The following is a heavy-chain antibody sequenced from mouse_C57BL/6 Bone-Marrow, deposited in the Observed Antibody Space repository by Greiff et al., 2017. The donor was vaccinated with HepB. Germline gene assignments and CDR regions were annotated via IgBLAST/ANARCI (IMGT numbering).Heavy chain of an antibody. Sequence: QVQLKEPGAELVKPGASVKMSCKASGYTFTSYWITWVKQRPGQGLEWIGDIYPGSGSTNYNEKFKSKATLTVDTSSSTAYMQLSSLTSEDSAVYYCAREEYGNFLYYYAMDYWGQGTSVTVSS. J-gene: IGHJ4*01. CDR1: GYTFTSYW. CDR2: IYPGSGST. CDR3: AREEYGNFLYYYAMDY. D-gene: IGHD2-1*01. V-gene: IGHV1-55*01.